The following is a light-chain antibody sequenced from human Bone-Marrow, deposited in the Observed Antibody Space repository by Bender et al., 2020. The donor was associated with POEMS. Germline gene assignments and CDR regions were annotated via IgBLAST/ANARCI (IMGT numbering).Light chain of an antibody. J-gene: IGLJ3*02. V-gene: IGLV3-21*01. Sequence: SYVLTQPPSVSVAPGQTARITCGGDNIETKSVHWYQQKPGQAPVVVMYYDKDRPSGIPERFSGSNSGSAATLTISGTQAVDGADYYCLAWDSTTGVFGGGTKVTV. CDR1: NIETKS. CDR3: LAWDSTTGV. CDR2: YDK.